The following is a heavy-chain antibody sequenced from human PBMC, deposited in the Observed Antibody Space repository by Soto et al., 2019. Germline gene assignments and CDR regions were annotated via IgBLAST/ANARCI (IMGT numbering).Heavy chain of an antibody. CDR3: ARHGTAHHTYYYYYYGMDV. D-gene: IGHD5-18*01. Sequence: PSETLSLTCTVSGGSISSSSYYWGWIRQPPGKGLEWIGSIYYSGSTYYNPSLKSRVTISVDTSKNQFSLKLSSVTAADTAVYYCARHGTAHHTYYYYYYGMDVWGQGTTVTVSS. CDR2: IYYSGST. V-gene: IGHV4-39*01. J-gene: IGHJ6*02. CDR1: GGSISSSSYY.